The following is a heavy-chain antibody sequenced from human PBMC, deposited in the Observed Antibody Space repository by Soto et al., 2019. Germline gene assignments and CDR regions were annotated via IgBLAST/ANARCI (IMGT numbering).Heavy chain of an antibody. CDR3: AKEDTAMGPDAFDI. D-gene: IGHD5-18*01. CDR1: GFTFSSYG. V-gene: IGHV3-30*18. Sequence: PGGSLRLSCAASGFTFSSYGMHWVRQAPGKGLEWVAVISYDGSNKYYADSVKGRFTISRDNSKNTLYLQMNSLRAEDTAVYYCAKEDTAMGPDAFDIWGQGTMVTVSS. CDR2: ISYDGSNK. J-gene: IGHJ3*02.